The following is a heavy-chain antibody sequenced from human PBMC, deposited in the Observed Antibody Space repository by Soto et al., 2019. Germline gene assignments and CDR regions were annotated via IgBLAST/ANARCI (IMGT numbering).Heavy chain of an antibody. CDR1: GFTFNNYA. V-gene: IGHV3-23*01. Sequence: GGSLRLSCAASGFTFNNYAMSWVRQAPGKGLEWVSSISAGGDATYYADSVKGRFTISRDNSKNTLFLQMNSLRAEDTAVYYCAKDRGGRTFLEWLLVAFDYWGQGTLVTVSS. J-gene: IGHJ4*02. CDR2: ISAGGDAT. CDR3: AKDRGGRTFLEWLLVAFDY. D-gene: IGHD3-3*02.